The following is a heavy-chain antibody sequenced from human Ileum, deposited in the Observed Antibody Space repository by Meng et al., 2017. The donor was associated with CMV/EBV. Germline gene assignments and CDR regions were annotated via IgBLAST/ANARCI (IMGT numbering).Heavy chain of an antibody. CDR3: TTGSAYSPPGQFHQ. D-gene: IGHD3-22*01. CDR2: VYRGGNA. Sequence: QLQLQESGPGLVKPSGTLSLTCAVSGGSIIRANWWTWVRQTPGKGLEWIGEVYRGGNAMYNPSLQSRLTISVDDSTNQVSLRLRSVTAADTAMYYCTTGSAYSPPGQFHQWGQGTLVTVSS. V-gene: IGHV4-4*02. J-gene: IGHJ4*02. CDR1: GGSIIRANW.